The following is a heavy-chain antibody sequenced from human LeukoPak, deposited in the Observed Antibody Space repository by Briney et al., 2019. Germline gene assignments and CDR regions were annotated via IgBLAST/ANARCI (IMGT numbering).Heavy chain of an antibody. CDR2: IRYDGSNK. V-gene: IGHV3-30*02. Sequence: GGSLRLSCAASGFTFTKYWMSWVRQAPGKGLEWVAFIRYDGSNKYYADSVKGRFTISRDNSKNTLYLQMNSLRAEDTAVYYCAKAHREYYYDSSGYYGLSYYFDYWGQGTLVTVSS. CDR3: AKAHREYYYDSSGYYGLSYYFDY. D-gene: IGHD3-22*01. CDR1: GFTFTKYW. J-gene: IGHJ4*02.